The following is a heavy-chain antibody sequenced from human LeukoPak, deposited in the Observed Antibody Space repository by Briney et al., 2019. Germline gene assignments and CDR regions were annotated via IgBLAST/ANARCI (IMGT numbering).Heavy chain of an antibody. J-gene: IGHJ4*02. D-gene: IGHD3-22*01. CDR1: GVSISSSNYY. CDR2: MYYRGST. CDR3: ARANHYSDSGGYYYALDY. Sequence: PSETLSLTCTVSGVSISSSNYYWGWIRQPPGKGLEWIGSMYYRGSTYYNPSLKSRVTISVDTSKNQFSLELTSVTAADTAVYYCARANHYSDSGGYYYALDYWGQGTLVTVSS. V-gene: IGHV4-39*07.